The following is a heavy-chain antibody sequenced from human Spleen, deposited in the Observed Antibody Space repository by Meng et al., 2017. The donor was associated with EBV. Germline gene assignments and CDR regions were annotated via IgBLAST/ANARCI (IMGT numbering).Heavy chain of an antibody. D-gene: IGHD7-27*01. Sequence: QLTLTESHLPLAHPTQTLTLTCLYSGFSLICLGVGGGWLRQPPGMALDWLALIYWDDDKRYSPSLKSRLTVTKGTSKYQVVLTMTNMDPLDTATFYCARILGKAPYYFDYWGQGALVTVSS. J-gene: IGHJ4*02. CDR3: ARILGKAPYYFDY. CDR2: IYWDDDK. V-gene: IGHV2-5*02. CDR1: GFSLICLGVG.